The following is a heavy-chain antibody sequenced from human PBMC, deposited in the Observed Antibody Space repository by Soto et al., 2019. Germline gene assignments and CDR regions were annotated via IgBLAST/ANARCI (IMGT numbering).Heavy chain of an antibody. CDR2: ISDTGGTT. Sequence: GGSLRLSCAASGFTFSNYAMSWVRQAPGKGLEWVSGISDTGGTTYYTDSVKGRFTISRDNSKNTVYLQMDNLRAEDTAVYYCAKDCSTISCLRSNAFGIWGQGTMVSVSS. D-gene: IGHD2-2*01. CDR1: GFTFSNYA. J-gene: IGHJ3*02. CDR3: AKDCSTISCLRSNAFGI. V-gene: IGHV3-23*01.